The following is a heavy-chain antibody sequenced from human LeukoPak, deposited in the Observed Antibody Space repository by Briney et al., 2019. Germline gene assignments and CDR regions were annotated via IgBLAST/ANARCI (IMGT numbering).Heavy chain of an antibody. Sequence: GESLKISCKGSGYSFTNYWIGWVRQMPGKGLEWMGLIYPGEFDIRYSPSFQGQVTISADKSISTACLQWSSLKASDTAMYYCARHAFHNDNSDYYFAHWGQGTLVTVSS. D-gene: IGHD3-22*01. CDR3: ARHAFHNDNSDYYFAH. CDR1: GYSFTNYW. CDR2: IYPGEFDI. V-gene: IGHV5-51*01. J-gene: IGHJ4*02.